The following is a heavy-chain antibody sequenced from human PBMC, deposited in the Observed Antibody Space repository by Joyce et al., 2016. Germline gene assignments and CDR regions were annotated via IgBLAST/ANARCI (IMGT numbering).Heavy chain of an antibody. Sequence: QVQLVQSGAEVKKPGASVKVSCKASGYTFTDYYMHWVRQAPGQGLEWMGCNNPDSGGTNYAQKFQGRVTMTRDPSVSTTYMELSRLRSDDTAVYYCARGGYYGPYYFDYWGQGTLVTVSS. CDR2: NNPDSGGT. J-gene: IGHJ4*02. V-gene: IGHV1-2*02. CDR1: GYTFTDYY. D-gene: IGHD3-3*01. CDR3: ARGGYYGPYYFDY.